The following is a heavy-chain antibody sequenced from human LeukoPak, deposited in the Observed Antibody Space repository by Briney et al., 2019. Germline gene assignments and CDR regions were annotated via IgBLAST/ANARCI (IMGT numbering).Heavy chain of an antibody. D-gene: IGHD5-24*01. Sequence: GGSLRLSCAASGFSFSDSTMNWVRQAPGKGLEWVSSISSSSSYIYYADSVKGRFTISRDNANNSLYLQMNSLRAEDTAVFYCAREADGYNSNWLDSWSQGTLVTVSS. J-gene: IGHJ5*01. CDR3: AREADGYNSNWLDS. CDR2: ISSSSSYI. V-gene: IGHV3-21*01. CDR1: GFSFSDST.